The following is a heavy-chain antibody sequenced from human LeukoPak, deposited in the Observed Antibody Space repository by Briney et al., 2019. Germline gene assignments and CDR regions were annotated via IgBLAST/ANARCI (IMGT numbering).Heavy chain of an antibody. CDR3: ARGGDSSSWYSNGYYGMDV. Sequence: SVKVSRKASGGTFSSYAISWVRQAPGQGLEWMGRIIPILGIANYAQKFQGRVTITADKSTSTAYMELRSLRSDDTAVYYCARGGDSSSWYSNGYYGMDVWGQGTTVTVSS. V-gene: IGHV1-69*04. CDR1: GGTFSSYA. D-gene: IGHD6-13*01. CDR2: IIPILGIA. J-gene: IGHJ6*02.